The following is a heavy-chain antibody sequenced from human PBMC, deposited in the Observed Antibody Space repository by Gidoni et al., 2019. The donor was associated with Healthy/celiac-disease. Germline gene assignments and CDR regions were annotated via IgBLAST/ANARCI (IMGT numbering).Heavy chain of an antibody. CDR2: INHSGST. CDR3: ARERRRLDAFDI. J-gene: IGHJ3*02. D-gene: IGHD1-1*01. Sequence: QVQLQQWGAGLLKPSETLSLTCAVYGGSFSGYSWSWIRQPPGKGLEWIGEINHSGSTNYNPSLKSRVTISVDTSKNQFSLKLSSVTAADTAVYYCARERRRLDAFDIWGQGTMVTVSS. CDR1: GGSFSGYS. V-gene: IGHV4-34*01.